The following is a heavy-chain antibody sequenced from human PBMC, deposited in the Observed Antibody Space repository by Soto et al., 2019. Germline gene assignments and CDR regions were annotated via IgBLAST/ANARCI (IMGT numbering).Heavy chain of an antibody. D-gene: IGHD1-1*01. V-gene: IGHV3-23*01. CDR3: VKGRGHNWNFDY. CDR1: GFTFSSYA. J-gene: IGHJ4*02. CDR2: ISGSGGTA. Sequence: EVQLLESGGGSLQPGGSLRLSCAASGFTFSSYAMHWVRRPPGKGLEWVSSISGSGGTAYYADSVKGRFSISRDSLVNTLYLQMNSLRAEDTAVYYCVKGRGHNWNFDYWGQGTLVTVSP.